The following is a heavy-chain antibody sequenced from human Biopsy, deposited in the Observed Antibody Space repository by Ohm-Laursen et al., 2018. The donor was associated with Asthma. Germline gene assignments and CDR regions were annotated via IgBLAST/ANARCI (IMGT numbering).Heavy chain of an antibody. CDR1: GGSINNFY. J-gene: IGHJ4*02. CDR3: ARGVDRVTGLLDHFDS. CDR2: VYYSGST. D-gene: IGHD2-21*02. Sequence: SDTLSLTCTVSGGSINNFYWSWIRPPPGKGLESIVHVYYSGSTNYNPSLKSRVTISIDASKNQFFLKLTSVTAADTAVYYCARGVDRVTGLLDHFDSWGQGTLVTVSS. V-gene: IGHV4-59*07.